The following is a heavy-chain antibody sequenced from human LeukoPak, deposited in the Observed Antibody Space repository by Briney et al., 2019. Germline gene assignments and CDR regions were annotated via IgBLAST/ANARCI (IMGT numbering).Heavy chain of an antibody. CDR2: MNPNSGNT. V-gene: IGHV1-8*01. CDR3: ARGRSSRGYSYYY. J-gene: IGHJ4*02. CDR1: GYTFTSYD. D-gene: IGHD5-18*01. Sequence: ASVKVSCKASGYTFTSYDINWVRQATGQGLEWMGWMNPNSGNTGYAQKFQGRVTMTRNTSISTAYMELSSLRSEDTAVYYYARGRSSRGYSYYYWGQGTLVTVSS.